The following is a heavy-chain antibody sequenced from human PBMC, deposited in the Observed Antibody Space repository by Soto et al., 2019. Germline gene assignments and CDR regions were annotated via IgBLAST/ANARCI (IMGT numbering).Heavy chain of an antibody. J-gene: IGHJ6*02. CDR3: AKDLTSAYYYGMDV. V-gene: IGHV3-9*01. CDR2: ISWNSGSI. Sequence: GGSLRLSCAASGFTFDDYAMHWVRQAPGKGLEWVSGISWNSGSIGYADSVKGRFTISRDNAKNSLYLQMNSLRAEDTALYYCAKDLTSAYYYGMDVWGQGTTVTVSS. CDR1: GFTFDDYA.